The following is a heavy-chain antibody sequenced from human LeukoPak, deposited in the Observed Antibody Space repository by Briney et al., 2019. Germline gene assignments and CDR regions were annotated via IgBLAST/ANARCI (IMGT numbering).Heavy chain of an antibody. CDR3: ARGLYYYGSGSQKSYFDY. Sequence: SETLSLTCAVYGGSFSGYYWSWIRQPPGRGLEWIGEINHSGSTNYNPSLKSRVTISVDTSKNQFSLKLSSVTAADTAVYYCARGLYYYGSGSQKSYFDYWGQGTLVTVSS. V-gene: IGHV4-34*01. D-gene: IGHD3-10*01. CDR1: GGSFSGYY. CDR2: INHSGST. J-gene: IGHJ4*02.